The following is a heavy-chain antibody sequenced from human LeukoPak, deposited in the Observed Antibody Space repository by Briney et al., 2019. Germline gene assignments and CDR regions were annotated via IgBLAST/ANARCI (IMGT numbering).Heavy chain of an antibody. CDR1: RFTFSNYA. CDR2: ISYDGSNK. V-gene: IGHV3-30-3*01. D-gene: IGHD5-24*01. Sequence: GGSLRLSCAASRFTFSNYAMHWVRQAPGKGLEWVAVISYDGSNKYYADSVKGRFTISRDISKNTLYLQMSILRAEDTAVYYCARDRTRDGYNQGRVFDYWGQGTLVTVSS. CDR3: ARDRTRDGYNQGRVFDY. J-gene: IGHJ4*02.